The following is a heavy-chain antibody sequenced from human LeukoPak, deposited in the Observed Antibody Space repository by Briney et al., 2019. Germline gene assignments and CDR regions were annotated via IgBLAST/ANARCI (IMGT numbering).Heavy chain of an antibody. CDR1: GFSFSSYG. V-gene: IGHV3-30*03. CDR2: ISYDGNHK. CDR3: AREGAYCGGDCPYYYYYMDV. J-gene: IGHJ6*03. Sequence: GGSLRLSCAASGFSFSSYGIHWVRQAPGKGLEWVAVISYDGNHKYYADSVKGRFTISRDNAKNSLYLQMNSLRAEDTAVYYCAREGAYCGGDCPYYYYYMDVWGKGTTVTISS. D-gene: IGHD2-21*02.